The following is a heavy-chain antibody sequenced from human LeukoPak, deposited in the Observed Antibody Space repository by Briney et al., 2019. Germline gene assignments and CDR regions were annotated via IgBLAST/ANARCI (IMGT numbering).Heavy chain of an antibody. CDR3: ARELERLFDY. D-gene: IGHD1-1*01. CDR2: IWYDGSNK. V-gene: IGHV3-33*01. CDR1: GFTFNSYG. J-gene: IGHJ4*02. Sequence: GGSLRLSCAASGFTFNSYGMHWGRQAPGKGLEWVAVIWYDGSNKYYADSVKGRFTISRDNSKNTLYLQMNSLRAEDTAVYYCARELERLFDYWGQGTLVTVSS.